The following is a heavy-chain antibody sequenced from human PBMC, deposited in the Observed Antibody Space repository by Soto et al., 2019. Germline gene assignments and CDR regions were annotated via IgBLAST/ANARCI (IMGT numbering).Heavy chain of an antibody. CDR2: IYLDDDK. D-gene: IGHD4-17*01. Sequence: QITLKKSGPTLASPAQTLTLTCDFSGFSLSTYHMGVAWIRHPPGKALEWLALIYLDDDKRYRPSLKDKLAIPKDTSSNQVVLTITNIDPGDSATYVWAHAGDYDLLTFDHWGPGTLVTVSP. J-gene: IGHJ4*02. V-gene: IGHV2-5*02. CDR3: AHAGDYDLLTFDH. CDR1: GFSLSTYHMG.